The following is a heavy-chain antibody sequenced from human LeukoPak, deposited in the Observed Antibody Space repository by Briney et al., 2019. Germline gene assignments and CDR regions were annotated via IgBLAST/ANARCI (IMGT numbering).Heavy chain of an antibody. J-gene: IGHJ4*02. CDR3: VRVPNGGSCFESRRKTHRFDY. CDR1: GFIFSSYI. D-gene: IGHD2-15*01. CDR2: ISGSNSSI. Sequence: GGSLRLSCAASGFIFSSYIMNWVRQAPGKGLECLSYISGSNSSIYYADSVKGRFTISRDNAKNSLYLQMNSLRDEDTALYYCVRVPNGGSCFESRRKTHRFDYWGQGALVTVSS. V-gene: IGHV3-48*02.